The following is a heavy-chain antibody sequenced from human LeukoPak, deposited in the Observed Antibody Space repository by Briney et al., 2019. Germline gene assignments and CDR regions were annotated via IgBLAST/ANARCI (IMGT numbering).Heavy chain of an antibody. J-gene: IGHJ5*02. CDR2: INPNSGGT. CDR3: ARDGTPLRFLEWLSFNWFDP. D-gene: IGHD3-3*01. Sequence: ASVKVSCRASGYTFTSYGISWVRQAPGQGLEWMGWINPNSGGTNYAQKFQGRVTMTRDTSISTAYMELSRLRSDDTAVYYCARDGTPLRFLEWLSFNWFDPWGQGTLVTVSS. V-gene: IGHV1-2*02. CDR1: GYTFTSYG.